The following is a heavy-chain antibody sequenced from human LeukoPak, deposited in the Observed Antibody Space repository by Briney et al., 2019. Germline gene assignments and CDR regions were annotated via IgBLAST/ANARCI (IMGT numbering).Heavy chain of an antibody. D-gene: IGHD3-10*01. V-gene: IGHV3-30*18. CDR1: GFTFGSYG. J-gene: IGHJ4*02. Sequence: PGGSLRLSCAASGFTFGSYGMHWVRQAPGKGLEWVAVISYDGSNKYYADSVKGRFTISRDNSKNTLYLQMNSLRAEDTAVYYCAKVELDYGSGSQIDYWGQGTLVTVSS. CDR3: AKVELDYGSGSQIDY. CDR2: ISYDGSNK.